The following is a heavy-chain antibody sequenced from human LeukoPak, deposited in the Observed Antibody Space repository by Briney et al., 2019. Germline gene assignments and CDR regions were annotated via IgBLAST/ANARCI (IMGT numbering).Heavy chain of an antibody. V-gene: IGHV1-24*01. CDR3: ATREAAAGTDPRFDY. D-gene: IGHD6-13*01. CDR1: GYTLTQLS. CDR2: FDPEDGET. J-gene: IGHJ4*02. Sequence: ASVEVSCKVSGYTLTQLSMHWVRQAPGKGLEWMGGFDPEDGETIYAQKFQGRVTMTEDTSTDTAYMELSSLRSEDTAVYYCATREAAAGTDPRFDYWGQGTLVTVSS.